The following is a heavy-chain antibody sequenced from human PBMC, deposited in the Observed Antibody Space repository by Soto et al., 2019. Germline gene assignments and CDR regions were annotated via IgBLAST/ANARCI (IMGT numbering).Heavy chain of an antibody. CDR1: GFTFSSAW. D-gene: IGHD2-21*01. J-gene: IGHJ4*02. CDR2: IKTKNEGEIG. CDR3: AADTPYSGVGEVDY. V-gene: IGHV3-15*01. Sequence: EVQLVESGGGLVKPGGSLRLSCAASGFTFSSAWMTWVRQAPGKGLEWVGHIKTKNEGEIGNYAAPVRGRFSISRDDSETTVYLQMNSLNTEDTAVYYCAADTPYSGVGEVDYWGQGTLVTVSS.